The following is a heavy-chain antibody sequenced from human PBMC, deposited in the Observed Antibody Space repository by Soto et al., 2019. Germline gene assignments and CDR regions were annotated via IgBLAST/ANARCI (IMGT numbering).Heavy chain of an antibody. J-gene: IGHJ3*02. CDR2: TIPVVNTA. CDR3: ARGVYGSGNYYTGRSAFDI. CDR1: GGTLSDHG. V-gene: IGHV1-69*06. D-gene: IGHD3-10*01. Sequence: QVQLEQSGAEVKKPGSSVKVSCKASGGTLSDHGVAWLRQAPGQGLEWMGGTIPVVNTAKYAQEFQGRVTVTADKFTNLAYMERSSLRSEDTAFYFCARGVYGSGNYYTGRSAFDIWGQGTMVIVSS.